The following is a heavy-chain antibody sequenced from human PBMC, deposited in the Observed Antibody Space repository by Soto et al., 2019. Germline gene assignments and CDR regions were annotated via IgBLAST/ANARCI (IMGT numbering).Heavy chain of an antibody. D-gene: IGHD6-13*01. Sequence: QVQLQQWGAGLLKPSETLSLTCAVYGGSFSGYYWSWIRQPPGKGLEWIGEINHSGSTNYNPSLKMRVTISVDTSKNQFSLKLSSVTAADTAVYYCARASSSPKYYYGMDVWGQGTTVTVSS. CDR2: INHSGST. J-gene: IGHJ6*02. V-gene: IGHV4-34*01. CDR3: ARASSSPKYYYGMDV. CDR1: GGSFSGYY.